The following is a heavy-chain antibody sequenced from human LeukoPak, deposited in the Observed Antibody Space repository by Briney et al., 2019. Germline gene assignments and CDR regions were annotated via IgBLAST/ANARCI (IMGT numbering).Heavy chain of an antibody. Sequence: PSETLSLTCTVSGGSISSSSYYWGWIRQPPGKGLEWIGSIYYSGSTYYNPSLKSRVTISVDTSKNQFSLKLSSVTAADTAVYYCARIAYCGGDCRRTGGFDIWGQGTMVTVSS. CDR3: ARIAYCGGDCRRTGGFDI. V-gene: IGHV4-39*01. CDR1: GGSISSSSYY. J-gene: IGHJ3*02. CDR2: IYYSGST. D-gene: IGHD2-21*02.